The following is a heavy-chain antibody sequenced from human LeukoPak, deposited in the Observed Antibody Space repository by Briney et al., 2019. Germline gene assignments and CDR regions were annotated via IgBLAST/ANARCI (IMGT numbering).Heavy chain of an antibody. V-gene: IGHV1-2*02. CDR3: ARAYYDILTGYYEDY. CDR1: GYTFTGYY. Sequence: ASVKVSCKASGYTFTGYYMHWVRQAPGQGLGWMGWINPNSGGTNYAQKFQGRVTMTRDTSISTAYMELSRLRSDDTAVYYCARAYYDILTGYYEDYWGQGTLVTVSS. J-gene: IGHJ4*02. D-gene: IGHD3-9*01. CDR2: INPNSGGT.